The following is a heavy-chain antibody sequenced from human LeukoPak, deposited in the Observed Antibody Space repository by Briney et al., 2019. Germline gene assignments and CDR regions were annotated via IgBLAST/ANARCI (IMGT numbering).Heavy chain of an antibody. CDR1: GFTFSSYN. J-gene: IGHJ5*02. D-gene: IGHD6-13*01. Sequence: GGSLRLSCAASGFTFSSYNMNWVRQAPGKGLEWISSISSSSSYIYYADSVKGRFTISRDNAKNSLYLQMNSLRAEDTAVYYCARDYSSSPAFDPWGQGTLVTVSS. V-gene: IGHV3-21*01. CDR3: ARDYSSSPAFDP. CDR2: ISSSSSYI.